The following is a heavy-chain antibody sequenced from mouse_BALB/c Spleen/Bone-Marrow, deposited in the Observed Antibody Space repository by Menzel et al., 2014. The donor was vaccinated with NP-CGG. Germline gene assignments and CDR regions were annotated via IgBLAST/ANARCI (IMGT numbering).Heavy chain of an antibody. V-gene: IGHV1-15*01. Sequence: VQLQQSAADLVRPGASVKLSCTGLCYSFFYFEMHWVKQRPGYGLAWLGAIHRGIGGTAFYQKFKGKNTLTADKSSSTAYMELSSKTSEDSAVYYCTRGGLRHYAMDYWGQGTSVTVSS. CDR3: TRGGLRHYAMDY. D-gene: IGHD2-4*01. CDR2: IHRGIGGT. CDR1: CYSFFYFE. J-gene: IGHJ4*01.